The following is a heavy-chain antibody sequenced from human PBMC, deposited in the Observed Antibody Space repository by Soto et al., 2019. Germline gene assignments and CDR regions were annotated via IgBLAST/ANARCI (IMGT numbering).Heavy chain of an antibody. J-gene: IGHJ4*02. Sequence: ASVKVSCKASGYTFTGYYIHWVRQAPGQGLESMGWINPKSGDTNSAQKFQGRVTMTRDTSLSTAYMEVSRLRSDDTALYYCARPAELLWFGDLTPFDYWGQGTLVTVSS. V-gene: IGHV1-2*02. CDR2: INPKSGDT. D-gene: IGHD3-10*01. CDR3: ARPAELLWFGDLTPFDY. CDR1: GYTFTGYY.